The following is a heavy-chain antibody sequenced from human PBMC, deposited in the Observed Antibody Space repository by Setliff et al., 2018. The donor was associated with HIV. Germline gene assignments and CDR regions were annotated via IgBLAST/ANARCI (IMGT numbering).Heavy chain of an antibody. J-gene: IGHJ4*02. CDR2: ISFSSSVI. D-gene: IGHD3-3*01. CDR1: GFTFSTHS. V-gene: IGHV3-48*04. CDR3: ARVPSYYNFWSGYYFDY. Sequence: PGGSLRLSCVASGFTFSTHSMSWVRQAPGKGLEWISYISFSSSVIYYADPVKGRFTISRDNAKNSLYLQMNSLRAEDTAVYYCARVPSYYNFWSGYYFDYWGQGTLVTVSS.